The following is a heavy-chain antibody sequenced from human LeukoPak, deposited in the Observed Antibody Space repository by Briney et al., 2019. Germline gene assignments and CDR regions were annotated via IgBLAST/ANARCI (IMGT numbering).Heavy chain of an antibody. D-gene: IGHD1-26*01. Sequence: GASVKVSCKASGYTFTGYYMHWVRQATGQGLEWMGWINPNSGGTNYAQKVQGRVTMTRDTIISTAYMELSRLRSDDTAVYYCARDQPLLVGATPLPGYDYWGQGTLVTVSS. CDR1: GYTFTGYY. V-gene: IGHV1-2*02. CDR2: INPNSGGT. J-gene: IGHJ4*02. CDR3: ARDQPLLVGATPLPGYDY.